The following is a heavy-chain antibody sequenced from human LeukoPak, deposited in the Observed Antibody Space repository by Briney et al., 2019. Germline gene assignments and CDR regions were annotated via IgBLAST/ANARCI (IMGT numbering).Heavy chain of an antibody. D-gene: IGHD6-13*01. CDR2: INHSGST. J-gene: IGHJ4*02. Sequence: SETLSLTCAVYGGSFSGYYWSWIRQPPGKGLEWIGEINHSGSTNYNPSLKSRVTISVDTSKNQFPLKLSSVTAADTAVYYCARAHWAGYYYFDYWGQGTLVTVSS. V-gene: IGHV4-34*01. CDR1: GGSFSGYY. CDR3: ARAHWAGYYYFDY.